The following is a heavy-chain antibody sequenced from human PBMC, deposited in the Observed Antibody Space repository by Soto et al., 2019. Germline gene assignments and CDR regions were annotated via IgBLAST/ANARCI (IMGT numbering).Heavy chain of an antibody. CDR2: IIPILGIA. Sequence: QAQLVQSGAEVKKPGSSVKVSCKASGGTFSSYTISWVRQAPGQGLEWMGRIIPILGIANYAQKFQGRVTRSADKSTXXAXIXXMIRRSQDTTVYYCATLAQTSPRGWADPHRHGMHAWGQGPTVTVSS. J-gene: IGHJ6*02. CDR3: ATLAQTSPRGWADPHRHGMHA. D-gene: IGHD1-26*01. CDR1: GGTFSSYT. V-gene: IGHV1-69*02.